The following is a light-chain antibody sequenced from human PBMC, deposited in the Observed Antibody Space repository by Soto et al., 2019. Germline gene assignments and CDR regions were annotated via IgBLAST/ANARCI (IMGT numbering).Light chain of an antibody. J-gene: IGKJ2*01. CDR3: QQYGTFPHT. Sequence: ETVLTQSPGTLSLSPGDRATLFCRASQSVSSSYLAWYQHKPGQAPRLLIYGASSRATGIPDRFSGSGSGTDFPLTISRLEPEDFAVFYCQQYGTFPHTFGQGTKLEMK. V-gene: IGKV3-20*01. CDR1: QSVSSSY. CDR2: GAS.